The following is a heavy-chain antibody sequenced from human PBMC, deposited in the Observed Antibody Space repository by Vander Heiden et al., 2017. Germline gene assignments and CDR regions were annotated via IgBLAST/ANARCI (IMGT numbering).Heavy chain of an antibody. Sequence: QLQLQESGPGLVKPSETLSLTCTVSGGSISSSSYYWGWIRQPPGKGLEWIGSIYYSGSTDYNPALKSRVTISVDTSKKKFSLKLRSVTAADTAVYYCARCDVWSGYPIYWGQGTLVTVSS. J-gene: IGHJ4*02. CDR2: IYYSGST. D-gene: IGHD3-3*01. CDR1: GGSISSSSYY. V-gene: IGHV4-39*01. CDR3: ARCDVWSGYPIY.